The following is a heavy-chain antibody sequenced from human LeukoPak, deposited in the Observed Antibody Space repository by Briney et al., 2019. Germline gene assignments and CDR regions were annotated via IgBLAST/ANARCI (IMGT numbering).Heavy chain of an antibody. CDR3: ARATVTTSQLPDY. CDR1: GFTFSSYS. Sequence: GGSLRLSCAASGFTFSSYSMNWVRQAPGKGLEWVSSISSSSSYIYYADSVKGRFTISRDNAKNSLYLQMNSLRAEDTAVYYCARATVTTSQLPDYWGQGTLVTVSS. CDR2: ISSSSSYI. D-gene: IGHD4-17*01. J-gene: IGHJ4*02. V-gene: IGHV3-21*01.